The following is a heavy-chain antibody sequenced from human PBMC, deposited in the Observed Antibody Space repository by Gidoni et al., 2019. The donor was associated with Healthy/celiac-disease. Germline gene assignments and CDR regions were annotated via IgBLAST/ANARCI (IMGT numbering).Heavy chain of an antibody. Sequence: DVKLVESGGGLVTPGVSLQLSCAASGFAFICSAMHWVRQATGKGLEWVGRIRSKANRYATAYAASVKGRFTIARDDSKNTAYLQMSRLKTEDTAVYYCTRRGRSWLDYWGQGTLVTVSS. D-gene: IGHD6-13*01. J-gene: IGHJ4*02. CDR3: TRRGRSWLDY. CDR1: GFAFICSA. CDR2: IRSKANRYAT. V-gene: IGHV3-73*01.